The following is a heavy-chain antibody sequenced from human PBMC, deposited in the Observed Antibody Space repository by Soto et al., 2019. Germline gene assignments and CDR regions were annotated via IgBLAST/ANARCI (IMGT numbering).Heavy chain of an antibody. CDR2: IYATGTT. D-gene: IGHD1-1*01. CDR1: GASISGFY. CDR3: VRDGTKTLRDWFEP. Sequence: SETLSLTCTVSGASISGFYWSWIRKSAGKGLEWIGRIYATGTTDYNPSLKSRVMMSVDTSKKQFSLKLRSVTAADTAVYYCVRDGTKTLRDWFEPWGQGISVTVS. J-gene: IGHJ5*02. V-gene: IGHV4-4*07.